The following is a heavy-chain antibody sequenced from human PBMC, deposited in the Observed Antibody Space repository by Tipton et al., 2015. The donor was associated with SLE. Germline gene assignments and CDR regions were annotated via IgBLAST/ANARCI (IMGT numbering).Heavy chain of an antibody. V-gene: IGHV4-31*03. CDR2: IYYSGRT. CDR1: AGSVSSFY. Sequence: TLSLTCTVYAGSVSSFYWSWIRQHPGKGLEWIGYIYYSGRTSYNPSIKSRISISVDTSKNQFSLNLSSVTAADTAVYYCARDRVLFDFWGQGTLVTVSS. CDR3: ARDRVLFDF. D-gene: IGHD4/OR15-4a*01. J-gene: IGHJ4*02.